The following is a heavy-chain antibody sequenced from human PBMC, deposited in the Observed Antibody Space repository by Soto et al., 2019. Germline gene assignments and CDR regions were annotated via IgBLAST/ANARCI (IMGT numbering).Heavy chain of an antibody. J-gene: IGHJ4*02. Sequence: QVQLVQSGAEVKKPGASVKVSCKTSGYTFTTFGITWVRQAPGHGLEWMGWISAYIGNTNYAQKLQGRVTMTIDTSTSTAYMELRSLRSDDTAVYYCARDPSVYCSGGSCPSYFDYWGQGTLVTVSS. V-gene: IGHV1-18*01. D-gene: IGHD2-15*01. CDR1: GYTFTTFG. CDR3: ARDPSVYCSGGSCPSYFDY. CDR2: ISAYIGNT.